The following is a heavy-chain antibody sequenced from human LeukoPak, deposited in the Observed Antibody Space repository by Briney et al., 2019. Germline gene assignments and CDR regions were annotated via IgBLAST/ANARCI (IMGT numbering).Heavy chain of an antibody. CDR3: AKGAKGMSSSWYLFNG. J-gene: IGHJ4*01. V-gene: IGHV3-30*18. D-gene: IGHD6-13*01. Sequence: GGSLRLSCAASGFTFSSYSMHWVRQAPGKALEWVAVISYGGSNKYYADSVKGRFTISRDNSKNTLYLQMNSLRAEDTAVYYCAKGAKGMSSSWYLFNGWSQGSPVTVSA. CDR1: GFTFSSYS. CDR2: ISYGGSNK.